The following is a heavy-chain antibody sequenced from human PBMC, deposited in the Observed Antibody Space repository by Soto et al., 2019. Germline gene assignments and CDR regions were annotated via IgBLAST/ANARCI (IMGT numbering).Heavy chain of an antibody. Sequence: GGSLRLSCAASGFTFSSYEMNWVRQAPGKGLEWVSYISSSGSTIYYADSVKGRFTISRDNAKNSLYLQMNSLRAEDTAVYYCARALRDGYNYEGYWGQGTLVTVSS. J-gene: IGHJ4*02. CDR1: GFTFSSYE. CDR2: ISSSGSTI. CDR3: ARALRDGYNYEGY. V-gene: IGHV3-48*03. D-gene: IGHD5-12*01.